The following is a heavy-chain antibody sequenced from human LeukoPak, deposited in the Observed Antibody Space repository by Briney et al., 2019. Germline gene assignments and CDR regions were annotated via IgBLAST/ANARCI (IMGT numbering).Heavy chain of an antibody. J-gene: IGHJ4*02. CDR2: TYSGGST. CDR1: GFTVSSNY. D-gene: IGHD5-18*01. Sequence: PGGSLRLSCAASGFTVSSNYMSWVRQAPGKGLEWVSVTYSGGSTYCADSVKGRFTISRDNSKNTLFLQMNSLRAEDTAVYYCATRRGGYSYGSGFDYWGQGTLVTVSS. V-gene: IGHV3-53*01. CDR3: ATRRGGYSYGSGFDY.